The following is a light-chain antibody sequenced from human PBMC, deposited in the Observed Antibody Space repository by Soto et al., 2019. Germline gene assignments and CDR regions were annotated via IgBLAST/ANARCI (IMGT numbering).Light chain of an antibody. V-gene: IGLV2-8*01. CDR1: SSDVGTYNY. J-gene: IGLJ2*01. Sequence: QSALTQPPSASGSPGQSVTISCTGSSSDVGTYNYVSWYQQHPGKAPKVLIYDVNQRPSGVPDRFSGSKSGNTASLTVSGLQAEDEADYYCTSYGGSENLIFGGGTKLTVL. CDR2: DVN. CDR3: TSYGGSENLI.